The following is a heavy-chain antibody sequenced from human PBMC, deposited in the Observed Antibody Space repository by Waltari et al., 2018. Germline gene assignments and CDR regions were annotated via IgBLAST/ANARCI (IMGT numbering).Heavy chain of an antibody. Sequence: AEVKQPGESLKISCKGSGYSFTSYWIGWVRQMPGKGLEWMGIIYPGDSDTRYSPSFQGQVTISADKSISTAYLQWSSLKASDTAMYYCARLGEGSGYSYYFDYWGQGTLVTVSS. D-gene: IGHD3-22*01. CDR2: IYPGDSDT. CDR1: GYSFTSYW. CDR3: ARLGEGSGYSYYFDY. J-gene: IGHJ4*02. V-gene: IGHV5-51*03.